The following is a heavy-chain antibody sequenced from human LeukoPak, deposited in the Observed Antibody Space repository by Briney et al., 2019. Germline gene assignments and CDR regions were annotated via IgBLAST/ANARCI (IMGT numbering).Heavy chain of an antibody. V-gene: IGHV4-59*01. J-gene: IGHJ4*02. D-gene: IGHD6-13*01. Sequence: SETLSLTCTVSGGSISSCYWSWIRQPPGKGLEWIGYIYYSGSTNYNPSLKSRVTISVDTSKNQFSLKLRSVTAADTAVYYCARGPHSSSWYHFDYWGQGTLVTVSS. CDR3: ARGPHSSSWYHFDY. CDR2: IYYSGST. CDR1: GGSISSCY.